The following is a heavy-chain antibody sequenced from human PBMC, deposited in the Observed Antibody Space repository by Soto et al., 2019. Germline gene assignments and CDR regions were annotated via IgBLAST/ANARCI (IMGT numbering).Heavy chain of an antibody. CDR3: ARDSRSIAAAGDFDY. V-gene: IGHV1-18*01. Sequence: SVKVSCKASGYTFTSYGISWVRQAPGQGLEWMGWISAYNGNTNYAQKLQGRVTMTTDTSTSTAYMELRSLRSDDTAVYYCARDSRSIAAAGDFDYWGQGTPVTVSS. CDR2: ISAYNGNT. D-gene: IGHD6-13*01. J-gene: IGHJ4*02. CDR1: GYTFTSYG.